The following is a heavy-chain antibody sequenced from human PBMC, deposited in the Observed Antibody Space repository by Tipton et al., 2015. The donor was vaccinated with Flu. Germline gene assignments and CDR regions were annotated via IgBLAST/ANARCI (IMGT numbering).Heavy chain of an antibody. CDR1: GGAFSNYA. J-gene: IGHJ4*02. CDR3: ARGPRADSHGLQGPPDF. Sequence: QLVQPGPEVKRPGSSVKVSCMPSGGAFSNYAINWVRQARGQGLEWMGRVIPISGTTYYARGFQGRVTISADPSTTTVFMELSGLRSEDTAVYFCARGPRADSHGLQGPPDFWGQGTLVTVSS. D-gene: IGHD4-11*01. CDR2: VIPISGTT. V-gene: IGHV1-69*19.